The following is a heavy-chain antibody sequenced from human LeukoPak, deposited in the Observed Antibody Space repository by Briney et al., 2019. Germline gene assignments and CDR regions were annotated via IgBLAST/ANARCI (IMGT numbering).Heavy chain of an antibody. CDR1: GFSVSTKY. J-gene: IGHJ2*01. Sequence: PGGSLRLSCEGSGFSVSTKYMNSVRQAPGKGLEWVSLLYSGSSTYYTDSVKGRFTVSRDDSKNTLYLHMNSLGVEDTAVYYCARVGDHYHWYLDVWGRGTLVTVSS. CDR3: ARVGDHYHWYLDV. V-gene: IGHV3-53*01. D-gene: IGHD3-10*01. CDR2: LYSGSST.